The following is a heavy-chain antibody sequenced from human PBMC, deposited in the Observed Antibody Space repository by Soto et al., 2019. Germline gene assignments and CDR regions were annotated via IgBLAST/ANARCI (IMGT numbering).Heavy chain of an antibody. Sequence: TSETLSLTCAVYGGSFSGYYWSWIRQPPGKGLEWIGEINHSGSTNYNPSLKSRVTISVDTSKNQFSLKLSSVTAADTAVYYCARGGPTGGSYKYNWCDPWGQGTMGIVSA. D-gene: IGHD2-15*01. CDR2: INHSGST. J-gene: IGHJ5*02. CDR3: ARGGPTGGSYKYNWCDP. V-gene: IGHV4-34*01. CDR1: GGSFSGYY.